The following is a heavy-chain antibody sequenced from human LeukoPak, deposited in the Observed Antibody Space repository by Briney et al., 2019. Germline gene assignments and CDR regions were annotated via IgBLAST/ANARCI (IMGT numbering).Heavy chain of an antibody. D-gene: IGHD2-8*01. CDR3: ARNAHALSY. CDR2: MNPNSGGT. V-gene: IGHV1-2*02. Sequence: ASVKVSCKASGYTFTSYDINWVRQATGQGLEWMGWMNPNSGGTNYAQKFQGRVTMTRDTSISTAYMELSRLISDDTAIYYCARNAHALSYWGQGTLVTVSS. J-gene: IGHJ4*02. CDR1: GYTFTSYD.